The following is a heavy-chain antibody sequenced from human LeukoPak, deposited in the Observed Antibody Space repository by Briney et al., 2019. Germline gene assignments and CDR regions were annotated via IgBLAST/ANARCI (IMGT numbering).Heavy chain of an antibody. D-gene: IGHD5-12*01. CDR3: ARSHGGYGVWN. CDR1: GFTFSDHY. J-gene: IGHJ4*02. V-gene: IGHV3-72*01. Sequence: PGGSLRLSCAASGFTFSDHYMDWVRQAPGKGLEWVGRVRNKANSYTTEYAASVKGRFTISRDDSKNSLYLQMSSLKPEDTAVYYCARSHGGYGVWNWGQGTLVTVSS. CDR2: VRNKANSYTT.